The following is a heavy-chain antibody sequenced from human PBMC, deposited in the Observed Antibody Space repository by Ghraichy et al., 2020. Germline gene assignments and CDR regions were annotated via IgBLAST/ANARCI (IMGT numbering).Heavy chain of an antibody. CDR1: GFTFSSYA. CDR2: ISGSGGST. D-gene: IGHD6-13*01. J-gene: IGHJ4*02. CDR3: AKIYSSSWYEIYDH. Sequence: GGSLRLSCAASGFTFSSYAMSWVRQVPGKGLEWVSAISGSGGSTYYAESVRGRFTISRDNSKNTLYLQMNSLRAEDTAVYYCAKIYSSSWYEIYDHWGQGTLVTVSS. V-gene: IGHV3-23*01.